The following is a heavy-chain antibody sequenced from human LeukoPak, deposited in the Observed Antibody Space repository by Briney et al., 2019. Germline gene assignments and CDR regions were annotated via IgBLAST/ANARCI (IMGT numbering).Heavy chain of an antibody. D-gene: IGHD3-16*01. Sequence: SQTLSLTCTVSGDSISSGNYFWAWIRQSAGKGLEWIGRIHSDGLANYNPSLRSRVTISVDTSNNQFSLKVKSVTAADTATYYCARDRQLGWFGPWGQGILVTVSS. CDR2: IHSDGLA. J-gene: IGHJ5*02. CDR3: ARDRQLGWFGP. CDR1: GDSISSGNYF. V-gene: IGHV4-61*02.